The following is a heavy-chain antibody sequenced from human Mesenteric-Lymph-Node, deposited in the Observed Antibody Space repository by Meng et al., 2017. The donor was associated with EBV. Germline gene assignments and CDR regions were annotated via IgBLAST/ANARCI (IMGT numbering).Heavy chain of an antibody. CDR2: IYHFGSP. CDR1: GGSVSSGGYS. CDR3: ARRGIAEGFDF. J-gene: IGHJ4*02. Sequence: QLQESGSGLVNPSQTPSRTCAVSGGSVSSGGYSWSWIRQPPGKGLEWIGYIYHFGSPNYNPSLKSRVTISVDRSKNQFSLNLTSMTAADTAVYYCARRGIAEGFDFWGQGTLVTVSS. V-gene: IGHV4-30-2*01.